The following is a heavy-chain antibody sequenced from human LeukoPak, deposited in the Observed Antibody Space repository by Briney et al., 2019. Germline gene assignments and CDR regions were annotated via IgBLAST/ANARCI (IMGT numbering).Heavy chain of an antibody. CDR2: IYPGDSDT. V-gene: IGHV5-51*01. CDR3: ARTSGYYCYPYNWFDP. Sequence: GDSLKISCKGSGYSFTSYWIGWVRQMPGKGLEWMGIIYPGDSDTRYSPSFQGQVTTSADKSISTAYLQCSSLKPSDTAMYYCARTSGYYCYPYNWFDPWGEGTLVTLPS. D-gene: IGHD3-22*01. CDR1: GYSFTSYW. J-gene: IGHJ5*02.